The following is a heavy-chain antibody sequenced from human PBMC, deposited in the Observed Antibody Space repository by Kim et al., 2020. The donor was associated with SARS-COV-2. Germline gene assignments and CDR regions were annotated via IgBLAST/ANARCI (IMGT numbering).Heavy chain of an antibody. Sequence: IVATYYAQKLQGRVILTTDTSTSTAYMEVRSLRSDDTAVYYCARLGTDYWGQGTLVTVSS. V-gene: IGHV1-18*01. CDR2: IVAT. D-gene: IGHD7-27*01. CDR3: ARLGTDY. J-gene: IGHJ4*02.